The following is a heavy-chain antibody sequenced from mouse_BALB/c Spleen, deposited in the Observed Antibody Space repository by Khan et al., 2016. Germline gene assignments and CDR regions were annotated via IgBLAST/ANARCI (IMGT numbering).Heavy chain of an antibody. CDR3: ARSSMMAWFAY. V-gene: IGHV14-3*02. Sequence: EVQLQESGAELVKPGASVKLSCTASGFNIKDTYMHWVKQRPEQGLEWIGRIDPANGNTKYDPKFQGKATTTADTSSNTAYLQLSSLTSEDTAVHYCARSSMMAWFAYWGQGTLVTVSA. CDR2: IDPANGNT. D-gene: IGHD2-3*01. J-gene: IGHJ3*01. CDR1: GFNIKDTY.